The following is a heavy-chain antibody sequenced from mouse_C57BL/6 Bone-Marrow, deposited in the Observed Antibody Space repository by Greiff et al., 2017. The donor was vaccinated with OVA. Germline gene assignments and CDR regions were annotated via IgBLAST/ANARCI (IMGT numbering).Heavy chain of an antibody. CDR3: ARTSKEGTWFAY. CDR1: GFTFSDYY. V-gene: IGHV5-12*01. J-gene: IGHJ3*01. Sequence: EVKLVESGGGLVQPGGSLKLSCAASGFTFSDYYMYWVRQTPEKRLAWVAYISNGGGSTYYPATVKGRVTISRDNAKNTRYLQMSRLKSEDTAMYYCARTSKEGTWFAYWGQGTLVTVSA. D-gene: IGHD2-5*01. CDR2: ISNGGGST.